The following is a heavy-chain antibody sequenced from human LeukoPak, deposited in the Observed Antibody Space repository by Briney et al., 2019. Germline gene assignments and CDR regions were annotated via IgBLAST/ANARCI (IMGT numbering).Heavy chain of an antibody. J-gene: IGHJ5*02. CDR3: ASGHVRSYLFNWFDP. V-gene: IGHV1-69*05. CDR2: IIPIFGTA. D-gene: IGHD1-26*01. Sequence: SVKVSCKASGGTFSSYAISWVRQAPGQGLEWMGGIIPIFGTANYAQKFQGRVTITTDESTSTAYMELSSLRSEDTAVYYCASGHVRSYLFNWFDPWGQRTLVTVSS. CDR1: GGTFSSYA.